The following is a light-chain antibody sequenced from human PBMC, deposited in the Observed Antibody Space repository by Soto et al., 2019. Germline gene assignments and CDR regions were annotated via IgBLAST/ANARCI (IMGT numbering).Light chain of an antibody. Sequence: DIQMTQSPSSLSASVGDRVTITCRASQGISDYVAWYQQKPGGAPKLLIHAASTLQPGVPSRFSASGSGTDFTLTISSLQPGDVATYYCQRYNSAPLTFGGGTKVEI. CDR3: QRYNSAPLT. CDR2: AAS. J-gene: IGKJ4*01. CDR1: QGISDY. V-gene: IGKV1-27*01.